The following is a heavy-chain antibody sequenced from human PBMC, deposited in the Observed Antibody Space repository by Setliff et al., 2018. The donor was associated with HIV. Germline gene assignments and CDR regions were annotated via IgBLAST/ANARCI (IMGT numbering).Heavy chain of an antibody. CDR2: IDHFGSEE. Sequence: PGGSLRLSCAASGFSFSRYWMSWVRQAPGKGLEWVASIDHFGSEENYVDSVRGRFTVSRDNTKNSLHLQLDSLSAEDAAVYYCARNQGNSFGQGFDYWGQGTLVTVSS. V-gene: IGHV3-7*05. CDR1: GFSFSRYW. CDR3: ARNQGNSFGQGFDY. D-gene: IGHD5-18*01. J-gene: IGHJ4*02.